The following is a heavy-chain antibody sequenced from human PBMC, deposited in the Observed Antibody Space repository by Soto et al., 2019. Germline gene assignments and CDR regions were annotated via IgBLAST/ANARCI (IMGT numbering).Heavy chain of an antibody. J-gene: IGHJ4*02. V-gene: IGHV4-30-2*01. CDR1: GGSISSGGYS. CDR2: IYHSGST. Sequence: SETLSLTCAVSGGSISSGGYSWSWIRQPPGKGLKWIGYIYHSGSTYYNPSLKSQVTISVDRSKNQIYMKLRSETAADTAVYYCARGRGAVAGLLDYWGQGTLVTVSS. CDR3: ARGRGAVAGLLDY. D-gene: IGHD6-19*01.